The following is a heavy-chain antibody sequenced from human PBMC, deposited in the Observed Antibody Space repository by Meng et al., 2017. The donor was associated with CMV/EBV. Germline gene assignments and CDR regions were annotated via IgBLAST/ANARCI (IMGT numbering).Heavy chain of an antibody. CDR1: GYTFTGYS. Sequence: SGYTFTGYSLHWVRQAPGQGLAWMGWINPNSGGTNYAQKFQGRVTMTRDTSISTAYMELSRLRSDDTAVYYCARAPRIVGARDWFDPWGQGTLVTVSS. CDR2: INPNSGGT. J-gene: IGHJ5*02. CDR3: ARAPRIVGARDWFDP. V-gene: IGHV1-2*02. D-gene: IGHD1-26*01.